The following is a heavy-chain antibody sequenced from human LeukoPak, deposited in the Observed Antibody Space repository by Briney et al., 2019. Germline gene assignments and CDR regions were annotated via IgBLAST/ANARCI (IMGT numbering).Heavy chain of an antibody. V-gene: IGHV4-59*01. CDR1: GGSISSYY. CDR2: IYYSGST. Sequence: PSETLSLTCTVSGGSISSYYWSWIRQPPGKGLEWIGYIYYSGSTNYNPSLKSRVTISADTSKNQFSLKLSSVTAADTAVYYCARTPLWFGREDAFDIWGQGTMVTVSS. D-gene: IGHD3-10*01. CDR3: ARTPLWFGREDAFDI. J-gene: IGHJ3*02.